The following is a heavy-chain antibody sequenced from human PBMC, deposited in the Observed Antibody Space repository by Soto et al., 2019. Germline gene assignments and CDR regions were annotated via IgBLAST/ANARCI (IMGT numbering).Heavy chain of an antibody. J-gene: IGHJ4*02. CDR1: GFSFRSYF. CDR2: ITGSGSTT. D-gene: IGHD4-17*01. CDR3: AKGVPDYGDYEGDN. V-gene: IGHV3-23*01. Sequence: EVQLLESGGGLVQPGGSLRLSCAASGFSFRSYFMTWVRQAPGKGLEWVSTITGSGSTTYYADSVKGRFTISRDNSRNILYVQMNSLRVEDTAIYYCAKGVPDYGDYEGDNWGQGTLVTVSS.